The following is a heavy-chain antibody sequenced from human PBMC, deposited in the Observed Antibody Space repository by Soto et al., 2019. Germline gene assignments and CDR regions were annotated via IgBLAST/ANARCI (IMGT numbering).Heavy chain of an antibody. CDR1: GGTFSTYP. CDR3: ARLRAINYEAYQH. V-gene: IGHV1-69*12. Sequence: QVQLVQSGAEVKKPGSSVKVSCKASGGTFSTYPISWVRQAPGQGLEWMGGINPIFGTANYAQKLQGRVTITADESTTTAYMQLSSLRSDDTAVYYCARLRAINYEAYQHWGQGTLVTVSS. CDR2: INPIFGTA. J-gene: IGHJ1*01. D-gene: IGHD4-4*01.